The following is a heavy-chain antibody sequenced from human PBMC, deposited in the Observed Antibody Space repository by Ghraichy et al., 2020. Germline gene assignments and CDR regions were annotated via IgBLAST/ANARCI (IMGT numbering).Heavy chain of an antibody. CDR1: GGSVTTGTYY. D-gene: IGHD4-11*01. J-gene: IGHJ6*02. Sequence: SQTLSLTCTVSGGSVTTGTYYWSWIRQPPGKGLEWIGYIYHSGTTNYNSSLTSRVTISIDTSKNQFSLRLTSVTAADTAVYYCARTNPGLTTALAYYYGVDIWGQGTTVTVSS. V-gene: IGHV4-61*01. CDR2: IYHSGTT. CDR3: ARTNPGLTTALAYYYGVDI.